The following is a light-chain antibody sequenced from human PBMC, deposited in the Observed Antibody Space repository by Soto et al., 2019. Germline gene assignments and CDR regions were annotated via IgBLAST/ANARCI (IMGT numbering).Light chain of an antibody. CDR3: SSYATSNPRQHV. CDR1: SSDAGGYNY. J-gene: IGLJ1*01. V-gene: IGLV2-14*03. Sequence: QSVLAQPASVSGSPGQSITISCTGTSSDAGGYNYVSWYQHHPGKAPKLIIYDVTNRPSGVSNPFSGSKSGNTASLTISGLQPEDEADYYCSSYATSNPRQHVFGTGTKVTVL. CDR2: DVT.